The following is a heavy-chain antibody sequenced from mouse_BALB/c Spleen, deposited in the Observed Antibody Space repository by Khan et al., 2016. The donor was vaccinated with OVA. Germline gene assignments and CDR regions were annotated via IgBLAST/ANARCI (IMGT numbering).Heavy chain of an antibody. V-gene: IGHV3-2*02. CDR1: GYSITSGYG. Sequence: VQLKESGPGLVKPSQSLSLTCTATGYSITSGYGWNWIRQFPGNKLEWMGYISHSGSTNYNPSLKSRATITRDTSKNPFFLQLNSVTTEDTAKYYCARTARIKYWGQGTTLTVSS. CDR2: ISHSGST. CDR3: ARTARIKY. J-gene: IGHJ2*01. D-gene: IGHD1-2*01.